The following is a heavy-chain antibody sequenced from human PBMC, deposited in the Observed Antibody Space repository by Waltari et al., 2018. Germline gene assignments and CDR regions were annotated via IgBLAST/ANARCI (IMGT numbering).Heavy chain of an antibody. CDR3: ARGYSYGYYYYYGMDV. CDR2: IYYSGST. CDR1: GGSISSSSYY. D-gene: IGHD5-18*01. Sequence: QLQLQESGPGLVKPSETLSLTCTVSGGSISSSSYYWGWIRQPPGKGLEWIGSIYYSGSTYYSPSLKSRVTISVDTSKNQFSLKLSSVTAADTAVYYCARGYSYGYYYYYGMDVWGQGTTVTVSS. J-gene: IGHJ6*02. V-gene: IGHV4-39*01.